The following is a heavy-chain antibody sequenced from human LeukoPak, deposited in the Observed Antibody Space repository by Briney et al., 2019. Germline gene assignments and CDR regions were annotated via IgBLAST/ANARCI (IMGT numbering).Heavy chain of an antibody. CDR2: ISYSGST. D-gene: IGHD3-9*01. V-gene: IGHV4-39*07. Sequence: PSETLSLTCTVSGGSISRSDYYWGWIRQPPGKGLEWIGSISYSGSTYDNPSLKDRVTISVDTSNNQFSLKLSSVTAADTAVYYCASGITVREIRFDWLLSDAFDIWGQGTMVTVSS. CDR3: ASGITVREIRFDWLLSDAFDI. J-gene: IGHJ3*02. CDR1: GGSISRSDYY.